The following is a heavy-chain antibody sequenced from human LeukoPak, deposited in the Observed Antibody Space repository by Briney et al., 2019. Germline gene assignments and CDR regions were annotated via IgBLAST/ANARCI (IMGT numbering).Heavy chain of an antibody. CDR1: GFTLSSYS. Sequence: GGSLRLSCSASGFTLSSYSMNWVRQAPGKGLEWVSSISSSSTYIFYADSVKVRFTISRDNAKNSLYLQMNSLRAEDTAVYYCARFLKTGYWAHYYYFDLRGRGTLVTVSS. V-gene: IGHV3-21*01. D-gene: IGHD3-9*01. J-gene: IGHJ2*01. CDR2: ISSSSTYI. CDR3: ARFLKTGYWAHYYYFDL.